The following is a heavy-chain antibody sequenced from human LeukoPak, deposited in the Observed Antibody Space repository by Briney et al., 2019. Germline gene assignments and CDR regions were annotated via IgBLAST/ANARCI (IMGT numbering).Heavy chain of an antibody. Sequence: GGSLRLSCAASGFTFDDYGMSWVRQAPEKGLKWVSNINWNGGSTGYADSVRGRFTISRDNAKNSLYLQMNSLRAEDTALYYCARASSLTQRAFDIWGQGTMVTVSS. CDR3: ARASSLTQRAFDI. CDR2: INWNGGST. J-gene: IGHJ3*02. D-gene: IGHD1-26*01. V-gene: IGHV3-20*04. CDR1: GFTFDDYG.